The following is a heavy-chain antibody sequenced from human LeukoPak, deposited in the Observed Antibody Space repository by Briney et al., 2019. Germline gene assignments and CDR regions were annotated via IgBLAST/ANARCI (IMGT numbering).Heavy chain of an antibody. V-gene: IGHV3-73*01. Sequence: GGSLRLSCAASGFTFSGSAMHWVRQASGKGLEWVGRIRSKANSYATAYAASVKGRFTISRDNSKNTLYLQMNSLRAEDTAVYYCAKGVVVAARGGWFDPWGQGTLVTVSS. J-gene: IGHJ5*02. CDR2: IRSKANSYAT. CDR1: GFTFSGSA. D-gene: IGHD2-15*01. CDR3: AKGVVVAARGGWFDP.